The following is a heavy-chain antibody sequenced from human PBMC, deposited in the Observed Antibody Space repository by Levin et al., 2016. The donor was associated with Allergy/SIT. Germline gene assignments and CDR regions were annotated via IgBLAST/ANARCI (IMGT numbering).Heavy chain of an antibody. Sequence: GGSLRLSCAGSGFTFSAHYIDWVRQAPGKGLEWVARIRDKANRYSTEYAASVKGRFTVSRDDLENSMYLQMNSLKTEDTAVYYCARVKLGPIKYFDFWGQGTLVTVSS. V-gene: IGHV3-72*01. CDR3: ARVKLGPIKYFDF. CDR2: IRDKANRYST. D-gene: IGHD7-27*01. J-gene: IGHJ4*02. CDR1: GFTFSAHY.